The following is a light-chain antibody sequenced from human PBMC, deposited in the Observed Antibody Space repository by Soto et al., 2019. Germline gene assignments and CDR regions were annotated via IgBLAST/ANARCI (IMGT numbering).Light chain of an antibody. V-gene: IGKV3-20*01. J-gene: IGKJ5*01. CDR3: QQDGSSPPIT. Sequence: EIVLTQSPGTLSLSPGERATLSCRASHSVSSSYLAWYQQKPGQAPRLLIYGASSRATGIPDRFSGSGSGTDFTLTISRLEPEDFAVYYCQQDGSSPPITFGRGTRLEIK. CDR1: HSVSSSY. CDR2: GAS.